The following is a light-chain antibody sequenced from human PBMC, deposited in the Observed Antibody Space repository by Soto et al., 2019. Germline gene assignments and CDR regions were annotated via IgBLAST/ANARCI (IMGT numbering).Light chain of an antibody. CDR1: QNMGSR. CDR3: QKYNDYPLT. J-gene: IGKJ4*01. V-gene: IGKV1-5*01. Sequence: DIQMTQSPSTLSASIGDRVIITCRASQNMGSRLAWYQQKPGKAPKLLMYDASTLESGIPSRFSGSASGTEFALTISSLQPDDFATYYCQKYNDYPLTFGAGTRVEIK. CDR2: DAS.